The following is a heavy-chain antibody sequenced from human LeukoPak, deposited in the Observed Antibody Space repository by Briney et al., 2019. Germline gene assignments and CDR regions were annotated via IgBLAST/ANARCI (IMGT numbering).Heavy chain of an antibody. CDR1: GFTFSSYS. V-gene: IGHV3-21*01. D-gene: IGHD2-8*01. J-gene: IGHJ3*02. CDR3: ARPFSLINDAFDI. CDR2: ISSSSSYI. Sequence: PGGSLRLSCAASGFTFSSYSMNWVRQAPGKGLEWVSSISSSSSYIYYADSVKGRFTISRDNAKNSLYLQMNSLRAEDTAVYYCARPFSLINDAFDIWGQGTMVTVSS.